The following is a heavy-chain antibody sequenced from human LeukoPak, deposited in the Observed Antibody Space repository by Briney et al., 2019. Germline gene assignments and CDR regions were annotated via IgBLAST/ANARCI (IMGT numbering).Heavy chain of an antibody. D-gene: IGHD5-12*01. J-gene: IGHJ4*02. V-gene: IGHV3-23*01. CDR2: ISGNGVTT. CDR1: GFTFSSYA. Sequence: PGGSLRLSCAASGFTFSSYAMSWVRQAPGKGLEWVSAISGNGVTTYYADSVKGRFTISRDNSKNTVYLQMNSLRAEDTAVYYCARDQRGREDGFDYWGQGTLVTVSS. CDR3: ARDQRGREDGFDY.